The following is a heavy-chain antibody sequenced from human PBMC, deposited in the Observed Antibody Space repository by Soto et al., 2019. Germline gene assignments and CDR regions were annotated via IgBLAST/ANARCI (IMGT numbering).Heavy chain of an antibody. CDR2: ICYSGST. D-gene: IGHD6-19*01. CDR1: GGSISSYY. J-gene: IGHJ4*02. Sequence: SESLSLTCTVSGGSISSYYWSWIRQPPGKGLEWIGYICYSGSTNYNPSLKSRVTISVDTSKIQFSLKLSSVTAADTAVYYCGRVARYSSGWYGLDYWGQGTLVTVSS. CDR3: GRVARYSSGWYGLDY. V-gene: IGHV4-59*01.